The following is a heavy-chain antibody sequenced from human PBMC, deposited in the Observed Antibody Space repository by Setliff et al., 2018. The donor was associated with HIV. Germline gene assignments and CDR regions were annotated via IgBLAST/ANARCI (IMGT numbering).Heavy chain of an antibody. CDR3: ALTAHNLLRGYMDV. J-gene: IGHJ6*03. CDR1: GASISSGNYY. Sequence: TLSLTCPVSGASISSGNYYWSWIRQPAGKGLEWIGRIYTSGSTNYHPSLKSRVTISLDTSKNQFSLKLKSVTAADTAVYYCALTAHNLLRGYMDVWGKGTKVTVSS. V-gene: IGHV4-61*02. CDR2: IYTSGST. D-gene: IGHD7-27*01.